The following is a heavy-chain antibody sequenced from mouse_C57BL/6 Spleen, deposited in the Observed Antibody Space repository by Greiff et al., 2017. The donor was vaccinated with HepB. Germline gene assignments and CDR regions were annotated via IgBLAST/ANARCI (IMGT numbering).Heavy chain of an antibody. V-gene: IGHV5-6*02. D-gene: IGHD2-14*01. CDR1: GFTFSSYG. Sequence: EVKLVESGGDLVKPGGSLKLSCAASGFTFSSYGMSWVRQTPDKRLEWVATISSGGSYTYYPDSVKGRFTISRDNAKNTPDLQMSSLKSEDTGMYYCARHGVRESTEYYYAMDYWGQGTSVTVSS. J-gene: IGHJ4*01. CDR2: ISSGGSYT. CDR3: ARHGVRESTEYYYAMDY.